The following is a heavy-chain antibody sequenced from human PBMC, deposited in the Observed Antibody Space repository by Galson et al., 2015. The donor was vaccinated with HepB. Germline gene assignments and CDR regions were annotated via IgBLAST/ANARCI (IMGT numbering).Heavy chain of an antibody. CDR3: ARPLYGGNSPSNPRNAFDI. Sequence: SLRLSCAASGFTFSDYYMSWIRQAPWKGLEWVSYISSSSSTIYYADSVKGRFTISRDNAKNSLYLQMNSLRAEDTAVYYCARPLYGGNSPSNPRNAFDIWGQGTMVTVSS. V-gene: IGHV3-11*04. D-gene: IGHD4-23*01. CDR2: ISSSSSTI. J-gene: IGHJ3*02. CDR1: GFTFSDYY.